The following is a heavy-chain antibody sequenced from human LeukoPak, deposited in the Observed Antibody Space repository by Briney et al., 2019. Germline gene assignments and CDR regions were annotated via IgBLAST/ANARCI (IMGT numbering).Heavy chain of an antibody. Sequence: SEPLSLTCTVSGVSISSGDYYWSWIRQPPGKGLEWFGYIYYSGSTYYNPSLKSRVTISVDTPKNQFSLKLSSVTAADRAVYYCARYSAKRDYGDYGGYYFDYWGQGTLVTVSS. J-gene: IGHJ4*02. CDR3: ARYSAKRDYGDYGGYYFDY. CDR1: GVSISSGDYY. CDR2: IYYSGST. D-gene: IGHD4-17*01. V-gene: IGHV4-30-4*01.